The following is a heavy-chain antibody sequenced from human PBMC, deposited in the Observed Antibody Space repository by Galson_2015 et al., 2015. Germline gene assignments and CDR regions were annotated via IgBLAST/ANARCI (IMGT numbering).Heavy chain of an antibody. CDR1: GYTFTSYY. V-gene: IGHV1-46*01. J-gene: IGHJ4*02. CDR2: INPSGGST. CDR3: AILYCSSTSCYRMPVDY. Sequence: SVKVSCKASGYTFTSYYMHWVRQAPGQGLEWMGIINPSGGSTSYAQKFQGRVTMTRDTSTSTVYMELSSLRSEDTAVYYCAILYCSSTSCYRMPVDYWGQGTLATVSS. D-gene: IGHD2-2*01.